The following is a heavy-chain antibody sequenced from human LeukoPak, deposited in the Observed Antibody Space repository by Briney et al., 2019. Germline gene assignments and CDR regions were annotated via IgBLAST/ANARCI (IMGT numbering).Heavy chain of an antibody. CDR3: ARGAEYYAIWRGYAGYSDY. V-gene: IGHV4-38-2*02. Sequence: PSETLSLTCTVSGYSISNGYYWGWIRQPPGKGLEWVGSIYHRGSTYYNPSLRSRVTISLDRSKKRFSLKLTSVTAADTAVYFCARGAEYYAIWRGYAGYSDYWGQGTLVTVSS. J-gene: IGHJ4*02. CDR1: GYSISNGYY. CDR2: IYHRGST. D-gene: IGHD3-3*01.